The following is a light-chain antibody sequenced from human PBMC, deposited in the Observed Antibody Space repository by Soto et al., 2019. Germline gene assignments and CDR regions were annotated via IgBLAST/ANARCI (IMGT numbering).Light chain of an antibody. Sequence: DIQMTQSPSSLSASVGDRVTITCRASQSISSYLNWYQQKPGKAPKLLIYKASNLESGVPSRFGGSGSGSEFTLTISNLQPDDFATYYCQQYKDNPWTFGQGTKVDIK. CDR3: QQYKDNPWT. CDR1: QSISSY. CDR2: KAS. V-gene: IGKV1-5*03. J-gene: IGKJ1*01.